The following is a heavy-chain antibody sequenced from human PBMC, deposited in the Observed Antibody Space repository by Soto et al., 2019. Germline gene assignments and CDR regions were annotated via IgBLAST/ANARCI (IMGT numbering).Heavy chain of an antibody. CDR2: IIPIFGTA. CDR3: ARTHFTIPYYYDSSGFDY. Sequence: SVKVSCKASGGTFSSYAISWVRQAPGQGLEWMGGIIPIFGTANYAQKFQGRVTITADESTSTAYMELSSLRSEDTAVYYCARTHFTIPYYYDSSGFDYWGQGTLVTVSS. D-gene: IGHD3-22*01. CDR1: GGTFSSYA. V-gene: IGHV1-69*13. J-gene: IGHJ4*02.